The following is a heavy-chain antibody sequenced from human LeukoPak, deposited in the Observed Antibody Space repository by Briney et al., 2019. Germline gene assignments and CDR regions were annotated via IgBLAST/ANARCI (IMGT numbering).Heavy chain of an antibody. D-gene: IGHD3-10*01. CDR2: IYYSGST. V-gene: IGHV4-31*03. J-gene: IGHJ4*02. CDR1: GGSISSGGYS. CDR3: ARHYYGSGSYRD. Sequence: SQTLSLTCTVSGGSISSGGYSWSWIRQHPGKGLEWIGYIYYSGSTYYNPSLKSRVTISVDTSKNQFSLKLSSVTAADTAVYYCARHYYGSGSYRDWGQGTLVTVSS.